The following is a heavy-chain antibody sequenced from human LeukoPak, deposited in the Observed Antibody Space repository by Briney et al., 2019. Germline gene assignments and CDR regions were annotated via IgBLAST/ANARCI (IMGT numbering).Heavy chain of an antibody. J-gene: IGHJ5*02. V-gene: IGHV3-11*05. CDR1: GFTFSDYY. Sequence: GGSLRLSCAASGFTFSDYYMSWIRQAPGKGLEWVSYISSSSSYTNYAGSVKGRFTISRDNAKNSLYLQMNSLRAEDTAVYYCARDMEWELLANWFDPWGQGTLVTVSS. D-gene: IGHD1-26*01. CDR3: ARDMEWELLANWFDP. CDR2: ISSSSSYT.